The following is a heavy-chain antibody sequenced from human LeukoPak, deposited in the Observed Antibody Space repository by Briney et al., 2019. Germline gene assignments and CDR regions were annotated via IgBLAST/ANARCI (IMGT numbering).Heavy chain of an antibody. CDR3: ARALWLLDPGDY. V-gene: IGHV1-46*01. CDR2: INPSGGST. D-gene: IGHD3-22*01. CDR1: GYTFTSST. J-gene: IGHJ4*02. Sequence: APVKVSCKASGYTFTSSTFSWVRQAPGQGLEWMGIINPSGGSTSYAQKFQGRVTMTRDMSTSTVYMELSSLRSEDTAVYYCARALWLLDPGDYWGQGTLVTVSS.